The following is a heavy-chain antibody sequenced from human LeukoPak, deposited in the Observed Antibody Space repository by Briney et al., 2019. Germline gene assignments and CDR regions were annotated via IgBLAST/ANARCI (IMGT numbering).Heavy chain of an antibody. CDR1: GFTFSSYW. V-gene: IGHV3-23*01. Sequence: PGGSLRLSCAASGFTFSSYWMSWVRQAPGKGLEWVSAISGSGGSTYYADSVKGRFTISRDNAKNSLYLQMNSLRAEDTAVYYCANEARDPNYDLWSGYSFNWFDPWGQGTLVTVSS. D-gene: IGHD3-3*01. CDR3: ANEARDPNYDLWSGYSFNWFDP. CDR2: ISGSGGST. J-gene: IGHJ5*02.